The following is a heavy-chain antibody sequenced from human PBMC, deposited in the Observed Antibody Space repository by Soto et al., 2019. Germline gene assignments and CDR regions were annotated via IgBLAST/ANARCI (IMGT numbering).Heavy chain of an antibody. J-gene: IGHJ4*02. Sequence: PSETLSLTCTVSGGSITPYYWGWIRQPPGKELEFIAFIFYTGNTKYNPSFKSRVTISVDASKNQVSLNLSSVTAADTAVYYCARLAPADHFDNWGQGTLLTVSS. CDR1: GGSITPYY. CDR2: IFYTGNT. V-gene: IGHV4-59*08. CDR3: ARLAPADHFDN.